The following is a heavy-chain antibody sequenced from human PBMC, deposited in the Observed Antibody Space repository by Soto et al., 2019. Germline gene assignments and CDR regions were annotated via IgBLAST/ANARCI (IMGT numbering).Heavy chain of an antibody. V-gene: IGHV1-69*13. D-gene: IGHD2-2*02. J-gene: IGHJ4*02. CDR2: IIPIFGTA. Sequence: GASVKVSCKASGGTFSSYAISWVRQAPGQGLEWMGGIIPIFGTANYAQKFQGRVTITADESTSTAYMELSSLRSEDTAVYYCARERCISTSCHTFDYWGQGTLVTVSS. CDR3: ARERCISTSCHTFDY. CDR1: GGTFSSYA.